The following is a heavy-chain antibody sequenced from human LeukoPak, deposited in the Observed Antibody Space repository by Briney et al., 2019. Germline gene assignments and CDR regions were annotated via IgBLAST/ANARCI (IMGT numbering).Heavy chain of an antibody. Sequence: PSETLSLTCTVSGGSISSYYWSWIRQPPGKGLEWIGYIYYSGSTNYNPSLKSRVTISVDTSENQFSLKLSSVTAADTAVYCTRDQRSGYSGYDYYYYYYMDVWGKGTTVTVSS. CDR3: TRDQRSGYSGYDYYYYYYMDV. CDR2: IYYSGST. V-gene: IGHV4-59*12. J-gene: IGHJ6*03. D-gene: IGHD5-12*01. CDR1: GGSISSYY.